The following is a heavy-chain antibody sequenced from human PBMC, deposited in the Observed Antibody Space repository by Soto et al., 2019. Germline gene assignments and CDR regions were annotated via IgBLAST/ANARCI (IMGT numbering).Heavy chain of an antibody. CDR2: ISGSGGST. Sequence: GGSLRLSCAASGFTFSSYAMSWVRQAPGKGLEWVSAISGSGGSTYYADSVKGRFTISRDNSKNTLYLQMNSLRAEDTAVYYCAKDIHLDYDFWSGYYDDAFDIWGQGTMVTVSS. V-gene: IGHV3-23*01. J-gene: IGHJ3*02. D-gene: IGHD3-3*01. CDR1: GFTFSSYA. CDR3: AKDIHLDYDFWSGYYDDAFDI.